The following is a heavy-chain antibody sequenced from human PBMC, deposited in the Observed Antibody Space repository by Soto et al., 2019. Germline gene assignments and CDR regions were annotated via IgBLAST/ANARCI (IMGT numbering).Heavy chain of an antibody. Sequence: QVQLVESGGGVVQPGRSLRLSCAASGVTFSSYGMHWVRQAPGKGLEWVAVIWYDGSNKYYADSVKGRFTISRDNSKNTLYLQMNSLRAEDTAVYYCARDGGYCSSTSCRRKDAFDIWGQGTMVTVSS. CDR3: ARDGGYCSSTSCRRKDAFDI. CDR2: IWYDGSNK. D-gene: IGHD2-2*03. CDR1: GVTFSSYG. J-gene: IGHJ3*02. V-gene: IGHV3-33*01.